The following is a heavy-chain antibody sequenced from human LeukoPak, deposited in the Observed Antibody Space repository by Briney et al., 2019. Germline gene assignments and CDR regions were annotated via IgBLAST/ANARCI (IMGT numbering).Heavy chain of an antibody. CDR1: GGSISINSYY. Sequence: SETLSLTCTVSGGSISINSYYWAWIRQPPGKGLEWIGSIYYTGTTYYNPSLKNRVTISVDTSKNQFSLKLSSVTAADTAVYYCARSDSSGYYNPIDYWGQGTLVTVSS. V-gene: IGHV4-39*07. CDR3: ARSDSSGYYNPIDY. D-gene: IGHD3-22*01. CDR2: IYYTGTT. J-gene: IGHJ4*02.